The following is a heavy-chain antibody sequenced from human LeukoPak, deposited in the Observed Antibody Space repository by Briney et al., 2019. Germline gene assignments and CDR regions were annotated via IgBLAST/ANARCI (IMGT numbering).Heavy chain of an antibody. J-gene: IGHJ4*02. CDR2: INHSGST. V-gene: IGHV4-34*01. CDR1: GGSFSGYY. D-gene: IGHD3-16*02. Sequence: SETLSLTCAVYGGSFSGYYWSWIRQPPGKGLEWIGEINHSGSTNYNPSLKSRVPISGDTSKNQFSLKQISGTAADTPVYYCAREGPYYDYVWGSYRLYYFDYWGQGTLVTVSS. CDR3: AREGPYYDYVWGSYRLYYFDY.